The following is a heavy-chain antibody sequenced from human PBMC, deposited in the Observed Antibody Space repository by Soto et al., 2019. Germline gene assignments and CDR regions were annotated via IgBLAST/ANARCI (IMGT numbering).Heavy chain of an antibody. D-gene: IGHD3-9*01. CDR1: GYTFRAYA. CDR2: INVDNGNT. CDR3: ARDRDILTGYYPY. J-gene: IGHJ4*02. V-gene: IGHV1-3*01. Sequence: ASVKVSFKASGYTFRAYALHWVRQAPGQRLEWMGWINVDNGNTKCSEKLQGRVTFRRDTSASTASMEVSSLRSEDTAVYYCARDRDILTGYYPYWGQGTLVTVSS.